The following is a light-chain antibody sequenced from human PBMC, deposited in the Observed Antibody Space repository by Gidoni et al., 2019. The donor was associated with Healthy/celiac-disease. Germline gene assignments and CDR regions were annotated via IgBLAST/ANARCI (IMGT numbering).Light chain of an antibody. CDR3: SSYTSSSWV. Sequence: QSALTRPASVSGSPGQSITIACTGTSSDVGGYTYVSWYQQHPGKAPKRMIYDVSNRPSGVANRFSGSKSGNTASLTSSGLQAEDEADYYCSSYTSSSWVFGGGTKLTVL. V-gene: IGLV2-14*01. CDR1: SSDVGGYTY. CDR2: DVS. J-gene: IGLJ3*02.